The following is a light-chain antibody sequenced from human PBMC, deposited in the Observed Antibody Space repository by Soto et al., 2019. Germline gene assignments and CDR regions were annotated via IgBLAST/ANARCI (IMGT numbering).Light chain of an antibody. Sequence: VMTQSLATVSVSPAESATLSSRASQSVSTNLAWYQQKPGQAPRLLIYNALTRATGIPARFSGSGSGTDFSLTISRLDPEDFAVYYCQQYSSSPITFGQGTRLEI. CDR2: NAL. J-gene: IGKJ5*01. CDR3: QQYSSSPIT. V-gene: IGKV3-15*01. CDR1: QSVSTN.